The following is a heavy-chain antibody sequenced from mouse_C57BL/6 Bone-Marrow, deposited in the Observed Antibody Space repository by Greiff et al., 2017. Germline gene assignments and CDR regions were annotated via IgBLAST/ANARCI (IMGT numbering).Heavy chain of an antibody. J-gene: IGHJ3*01. CDR2: IYPRSGNT. Sequence: VQLQQSGAELARPGASVKLSCKASGYTFTSYGISWVKQRTGQGLEWIGEIYPRSGNTYYNEKFKGKATLTADKSSSTAYMELRSLTSEDSAVYFWARQLTAYWGQGTLVTVSA. D-gene: IGHD3-2*02. CDR3: ARQLTAY. V-gene: IGHV1-81*01. CDR1: GYTFTSYG.